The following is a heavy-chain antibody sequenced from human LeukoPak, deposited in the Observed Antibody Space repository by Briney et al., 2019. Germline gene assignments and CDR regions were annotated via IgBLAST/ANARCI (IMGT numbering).Heavy chain of an antibody. D-gene: IGHD6-6*01. CDR2: INHSGST. J-gene: IGHJ4*02. CDR3: ARKQLVPLAQSFDY. CDR1: GGSLSDYY. V-gene: IGHV4-34*01. Sequence: SETLSLTCAVYGGSLSDYYWSWIRQPPGKGLEWIGEINHSGSTNYNPSLNSRVTISVDTSMNQFSLKLNSLTAADTAVYYCARKQLVPLAQSFDYWGQGTLVTVSS.